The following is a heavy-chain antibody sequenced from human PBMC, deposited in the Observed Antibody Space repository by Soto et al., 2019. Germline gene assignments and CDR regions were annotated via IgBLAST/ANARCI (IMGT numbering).Heavy chain of an antibody. Sequence: QMQLVQSGAEVKKPGASVKVCCKASGYTFTRHYIHWVRHAPGQGLEWMGIINSSGGHTYYAQKFQGRVALISDTSTSRVYMELSSLRSEDTAVYYCARDLLAAGSDALDIWGQGTMVTVSS. CDR1: GYTFTRHY. V-gene: IGHV1-46*01. D-gene: IGHD6-13*01. CDR2: INSSGGHT. CDR3: ARDLLAAGSDALDI. J-gene: IGHJ3*02.